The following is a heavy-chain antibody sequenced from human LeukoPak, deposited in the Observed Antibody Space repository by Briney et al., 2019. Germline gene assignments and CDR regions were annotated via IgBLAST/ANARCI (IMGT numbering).Heavy chain of an antibody. V-gene: IGHV3-20*01. CDR3: ARGRYSSTWANFDY. Sequence: GGSLRLSCAASGFKFDDYGMSWVRQAPGKGLEWVSGINWNGGRTGYADSVKGRFTISRDNAKNSLYLQMNSLRAEDTAFLCARGRYSSTWANFDYWGQGTLVTVSS. D-gene: IGHD6-13*01. J-gene: IGHJ4*02. CDR1: GFKFDDYG. CDR2: INWNGGRT.